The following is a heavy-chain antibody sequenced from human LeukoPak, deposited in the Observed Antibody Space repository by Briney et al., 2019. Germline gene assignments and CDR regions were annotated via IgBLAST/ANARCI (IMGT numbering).Heavy chain of an antibody. CDR1: GGSISSYY. Sequence: SETLSLTCTVSGGSISSYYWGWIRQPPGKGLEWIGYIYYSGSTNYNPSLKSRVTISVDTPKNQFSLKLSSVTAADTAVYYCARRMYYYDSSGYGGYWLDPWGQGTLVTVSS. CDR2: IYYSGST. V-gene: IGHV4-59*08. CDR3: ARRMYYYDSSGYGGYWLDP. D-gene: IGHD3-22*01. J-gene: IGHJ5*02.